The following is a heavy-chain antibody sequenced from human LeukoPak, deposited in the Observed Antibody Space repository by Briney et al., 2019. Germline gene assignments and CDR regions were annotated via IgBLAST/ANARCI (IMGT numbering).Heavy chain of an antibody. CDR2: ISGSGGST. D-gene: IGHD2-15*01. CDR1: GFTFSSYA. J-gene: IGHJ4*02. CDR3: EVVVVAATPLYFDY. Sequence: GGSLRLSCAASGFTFSSYAMSWVRQAPGKGPEWVSAISGSGGSTYYADSVKGRFTISRDNSKNTLYLQMNSLRAEDTAVYYCEVVVVAATPLYFDYWGQGTLVTVSS. V-gene: IGHV3-23*01.